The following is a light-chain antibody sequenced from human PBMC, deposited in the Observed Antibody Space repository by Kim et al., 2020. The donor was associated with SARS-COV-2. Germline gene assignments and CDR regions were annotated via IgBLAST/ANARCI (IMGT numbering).Light chain of an antibody. Sequence: SAFVGDRVTITCRASQSISNYLNWYQQKPGKAPKLLIYAASSLQSGVPSRFSGIGSGTDFTLTISSLQPEDFATYYCQQSYSTPYTFGQGTKRRS. CDR3: QQSYSTPYT. V-gene: IGKV1-39*01. CDR1: QSISNY. J-gene: IGKJ2*01. CDR2: AAS.